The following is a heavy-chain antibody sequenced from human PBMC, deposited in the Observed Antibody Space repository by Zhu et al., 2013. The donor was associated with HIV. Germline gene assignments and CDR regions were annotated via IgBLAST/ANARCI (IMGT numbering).Heavy chain of an antibody. CDR2: ISVYSGNT. J-gene: IGHJ4*02. Sequence: QVQLVQSGVEVKTPGASVKVSCRASGYSFTNYGISWVRQAPGQGLEWMGWISVYSGNTYYVQKLQGRVTVTTDTSTNTAYLELRSLRSDDTALYYCARTPEWLFFDFWGQGTLITVSS. V-gene: IGHV1-18*01. CDR3: ARTPEWLFFDF. CDR1: GYSFTNYG. D-gene: IGHD3-3*01.